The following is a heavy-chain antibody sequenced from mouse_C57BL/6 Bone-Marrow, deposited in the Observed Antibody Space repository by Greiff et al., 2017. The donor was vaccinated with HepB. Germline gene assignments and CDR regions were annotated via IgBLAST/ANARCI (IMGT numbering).Heavy chain of an antibody. V-gene: IGHV5-4*01. J-gene: IGHJ4*01. Sequence: VQLQQSGGGLVKPGGSLKLSCAASGFTFSSYAMSWVRQTPEKRLEWVATISDGGSYTYYPDNVKGRFTISRDNAKNNLYLQMSHLKSEDTAMYYCARDYYYGSTYYYAMDYWGQGTSVTVSS. CDR2: ISDGGSYT. CDR3: ARDYYYGSTYYYAMDY. D-gene: IGHD1-1*01. CDR1: GFTFSSYA.